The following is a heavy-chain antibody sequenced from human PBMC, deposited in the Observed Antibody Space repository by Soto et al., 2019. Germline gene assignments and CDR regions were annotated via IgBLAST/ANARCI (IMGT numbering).Heavy chain of an antibody. Sequence: EVQLVESGGGLVQPGGSLRLSCAASGFTFSSYWMHWVRQAPGKGLVWVSSISTDASSTSYADPVKGRFTISRDNAKNTLYLQMNSVRAEDSAVYYCARLPNESPQHWGQGTLVSVSP. CDR3: ARLPNESPQH. J-gene: IGHJ1*01. CDR2: ISTDASST. CDR1: GFTFSSYW. V-gene: IGHV3-74*01.